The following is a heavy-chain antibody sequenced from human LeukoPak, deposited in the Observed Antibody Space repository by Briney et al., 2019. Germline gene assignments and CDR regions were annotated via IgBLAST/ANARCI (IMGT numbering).Heavy chain of an antibody. V-gene: IGHV4-34*01. CDR1: GGSFSGYY. CDR2: INHSGST. Sequence: SETLSLTRAVYGGSFSGYYWSWIRQPPGKGLEWIGEINHSGSTNYNPSLKSRVTISVDTSKNQFSLKLSSVTAAVTAVYYCANLYYDFWSGYYNGPYFDYWGQGTVVTLFS. J-gene: IGHJ4*02. D-gene: IGHD3-3*01. CDR3: ANLYYDFWSGYYNGPYFDY.